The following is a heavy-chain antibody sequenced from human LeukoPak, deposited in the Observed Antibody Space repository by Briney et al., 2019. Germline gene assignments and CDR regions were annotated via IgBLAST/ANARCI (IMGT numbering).Heavy chain of an antibody. CDR3: ARDKGVGGWSIDY. CDR1: GFTFSNYD. CDR2: IWYDGSNK. Sequence: GRSLRLSCAASGFTFSNYDMHWVRQAPGKGLGWVAVIWYDGSNKYYADSVKGRFTISRDNSKNTLYLQMNSLRVEDTAIYYCARDKGVGGWSIDYWGQGTLVTVSS. D-gene: IGHD6-19*01. J-gene: IGHJ4*02. V-gene: IGHV3-33*01.